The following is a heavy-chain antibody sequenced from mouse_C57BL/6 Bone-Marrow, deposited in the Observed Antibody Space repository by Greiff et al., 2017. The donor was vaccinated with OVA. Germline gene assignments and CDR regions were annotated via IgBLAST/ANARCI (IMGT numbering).Heavy chain of an antibody. CDR3: AKQPYSNYEIDY. Sequence: VMLVESGPGLVAPSQSLSITCTVSGYSFTSYGVDWVRQPPGQGLEWLGVIWGGGSTNYNSALMSRLSISTDNSNSQVFLKMNTLQTDDTAMYNCAKQPYSNYEIDYWGQGTTLTVSS. CDR2: IWGGGST. D-gene: IGHD2-5*01. V-gene: IGHV2-9*01. J-gene: IGHJ2*01. CDR1: GYSFTSYG.